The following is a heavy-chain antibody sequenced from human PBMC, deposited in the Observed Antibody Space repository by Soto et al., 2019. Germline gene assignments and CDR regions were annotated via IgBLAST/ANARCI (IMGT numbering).Heavy chain of an antibody. J-gene: IGHJ4*02. CDR2: IIPIFGTA. CDR3: ASFSIAVAGKELDY. D-gene: IGHD6-19*01. CDR1: GYTNTVYY. Sequence: LVKVSCKTSGYTNTVYYRRWVRKTNGQGLEWMGGIIPIFGTANYAQKFQGRVTITADESTSTAYMELSSLRSEDTAVYYCASFSIAVAGKELDYWGQGTLVTVSS. V-gene: IGHV1-69*13.